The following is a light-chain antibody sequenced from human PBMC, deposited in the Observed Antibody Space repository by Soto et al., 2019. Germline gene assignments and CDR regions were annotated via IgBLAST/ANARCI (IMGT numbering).Light chain of an antibody. CDR1: SSDVGGYNY. J-gene: IGLJ3*02. V-gene: IGLV2-14*01. CDR2: EVS. CDR3: SSYTTSNTLV. Sequence: QSVLTQPASVSGSPGQSITISCSGTSSDVGGYNYVSWYQQHPGKAPKLMIYEVSYRPSGVSNRFSGSKSDNTAYLTISGLQAEDEADYYCSSYTTSNTLVLGGGTKVTVL.